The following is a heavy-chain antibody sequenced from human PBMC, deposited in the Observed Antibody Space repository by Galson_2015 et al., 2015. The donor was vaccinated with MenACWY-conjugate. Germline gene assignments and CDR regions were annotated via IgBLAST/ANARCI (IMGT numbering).Heavy chain of an antibody. V-gene: IGHV5-10-1*01. CDR2: VDPSDSYT. D-gene: IGHD3-10*01. Sequence: QSGAEVKKPGESLRISFRTSGYSFPTFWIAWVRQTPVKGLEWLGRVDPSDSYTDYNPSFQGHVPVSADRSPTTAYLQWNNLKASDSAIYYCTRLGFSASRSYSISDYWGQGTLVTVSS. CDR1: GYSFPTFW. CDR3: TRLGFSASRSYSISDY. J-gene: IGHJ4*02.